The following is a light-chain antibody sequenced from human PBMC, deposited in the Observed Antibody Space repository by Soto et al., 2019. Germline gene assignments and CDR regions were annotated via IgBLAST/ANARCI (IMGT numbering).Light chain of an antibody. J-gene: IGLJ3*02. CDR3: QVWDSSSDHWV. Sequence: SYELTQPPSVSVAPGQTARITCGGSNIGGRSVHWYQQKPGQAPILVVYDDRDRPSGIPERFSGSNSGNTATLTISRVEVGDEADYYCQVWDSSSDHWVFGGGPKLTVL. V-gene: IGLV3-21*02. CDR2: DDR. CDR1: NIGGRS.